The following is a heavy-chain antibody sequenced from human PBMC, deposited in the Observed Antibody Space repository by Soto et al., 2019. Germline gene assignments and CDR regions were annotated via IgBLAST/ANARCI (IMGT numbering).Heavy chain of an antibody. CDR1: GDSFTNYY. CDR2: IMYSGYS. CDR3: ARHGFGPLHGLVDV. Sequence: QVQLQESGPGLVKPSETLSLTCTVSGDSFTNYYCSWFRQPPGKGLEWIGYIMYSGYSAYKLSLKRRVTMSMDTSKTQFSLMLESVTATDTAVYYCARHGFGPLHGLVDVWGQGTTVIVSS. D-gene: IGHD3-10*01. J-gene: IGHJ6*02. V-gene: IGHV4-59*08.